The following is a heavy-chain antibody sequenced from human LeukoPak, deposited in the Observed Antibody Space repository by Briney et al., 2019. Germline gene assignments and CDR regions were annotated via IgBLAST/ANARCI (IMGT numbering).Heavy chain of an antibody. CDR1: GASISSGDYS. Sequence: PSETLSLTCAVSGASISSGDYSWSWIRQPPGKGLEWIGYIYHSGSTTYNPSLESRLTISLDRSKNQISLKVNSVTAADTAVYYCAADYTSRSYRFDHWGQGTLVTVSS. CDR2: IYHSGST. V-gene: IGHV4-30-2*01. CDR3: AADYTSRSYRFDH. D-gene: IGHD3-10*01. J-gene: IGHJ4*02.